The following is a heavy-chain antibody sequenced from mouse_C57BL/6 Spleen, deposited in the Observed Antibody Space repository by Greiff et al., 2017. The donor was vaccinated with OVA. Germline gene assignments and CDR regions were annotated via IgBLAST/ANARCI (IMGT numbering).Heavy chain of an antibody. D-gene: IGHD2-2*01. CDR2: ISYDGSN. V-gene: IGHV3-6*01. CDR1: GYSITSGYY. CDR3: ARGGYGYDNWFAY. Sequence: EVQRVESGPGLVKPSQSLSLTCSVTGYSITSGYYWNWIRQFPGNKLEWMGYISYDGSNNYNPSLKNRISITRDTSKNQFFLKLNSVTTEDTATYYCARGGYGYDNWFAYWGQGTLVTVSA. J-gene: IGHJ3*01.